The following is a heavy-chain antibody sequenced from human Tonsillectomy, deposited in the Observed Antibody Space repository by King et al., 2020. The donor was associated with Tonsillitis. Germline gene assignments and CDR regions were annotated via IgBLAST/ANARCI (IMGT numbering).Heavy chain of an antibody. D-gene: IGHD5-12*01. Sequence: VQLVESGGGLVQPGGSLRLSCAASGFTFSNFWMTWVRQAPGKGLEWVANIKQDGSEKHYVDSVEGRFTISRDNAKNSLYLQMNSLSSADTAVYFCARGYGGSDTDYYYFYAMDVWGQGTAVTVSS. CDR1: GFTFSNFW. CDR3: ARGYGGSDTDYYYFYAMDV. V-gene: IGHV3-7*03. CDR2: IKQDGSEK. J-gene: IGHJ6*02.